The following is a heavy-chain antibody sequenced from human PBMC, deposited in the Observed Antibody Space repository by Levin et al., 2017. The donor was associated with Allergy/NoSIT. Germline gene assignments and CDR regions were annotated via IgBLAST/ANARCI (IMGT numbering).Heavy chain of an antibody. J-gene: IGHJ4*02. CDR3: ASGGGSDDF. Sequence: GGSLRLSCAVSEFIFRSYDMSWVRQAPVKGLEWVSVISVSTAATYYADSVKDRFTISRDSSTNTLYLQMKGLRAEDTALYYCASGGGSDDFWGQGALVTVSS. CDR1: EFIFRSYD. V-gene: IGHV3-23*01. D-gene: IGHD3-10*01. CDR2: ISVSTAAT.